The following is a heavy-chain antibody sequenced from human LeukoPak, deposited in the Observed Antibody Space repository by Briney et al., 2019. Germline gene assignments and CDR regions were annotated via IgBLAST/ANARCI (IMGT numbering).Heavy chain of an antibody. Sequence: KPSETLSLTCTVSGGSISSGGYYWSWIRQPPGKGLEWIGYIYHSGSTYYNPSLKSRVTISVDRSKNQFSLKLSSVTAADTAVYYCARASTQYASGRPAFDYWGQGTLVTVSS. CDR1: GGSISSGGYY. D-gene: IGHD3-10*01. V-gene: IGHV4-30-2*01. CDR2: IYHSGST. CDR3: ARASTQYASGRPAFDY. J-gene: IGHJ4*02.